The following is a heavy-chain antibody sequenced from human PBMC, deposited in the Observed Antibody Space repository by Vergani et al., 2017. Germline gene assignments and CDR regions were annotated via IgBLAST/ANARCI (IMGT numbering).Heavy chain of an antibody. CDR3: ARRGDGYNEIYFDY. CDR2: INPNSGGT. V-gene: IGHV1-2*02. D-gene: IGHD5-24*01. Sequence: QVQLVQSGAEVKKPGASVKVSCKASGYTFTGYYMHWVRQAPGQGLEWMGWINPNSGGTKYAQKFQGRVTMTRDTSISTAYMELSRLRSDDTAVYYCARRGDGYNEIYFDYWGQGTLVTVSS. J-gene: IGHJ4*02. CDR1: GYTFTGYY.